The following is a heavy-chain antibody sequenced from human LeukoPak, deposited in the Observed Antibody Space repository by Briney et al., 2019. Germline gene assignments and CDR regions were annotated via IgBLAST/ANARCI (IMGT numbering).Heavy chain of an antibody. V-gene: IGHV1-69*13. D-gene: IGHD5-24*01. Sequence: HEASVKVSCKASGGTFSSYAISWVRQAPGQGLEWMGGIIPIFGTANYAQKFQGRVTITADESTSTAYMELSSLRSDDTAVYYCARARRGVEMATIFDFWGQGTLVTVSS. CDR3: ARARRGVEMATIFDF. J-gene: IGHJ4*02. CDR2: IIPIFGTA. CDR1: GGTFSSYA.